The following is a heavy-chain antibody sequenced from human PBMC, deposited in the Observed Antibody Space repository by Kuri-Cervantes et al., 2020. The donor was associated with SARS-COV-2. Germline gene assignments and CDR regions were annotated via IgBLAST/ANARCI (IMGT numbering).Heavy chain of an antibody. J-gene: IGHJ5*01. Sequence: GESLKISCAASGFTFSSCAMHWVRLAPGKGLEWVAFISYDGSNEYYEYSVKGRFTISRDNSNNTLDLLVNSLRTEDTALYYCAKDRVGVLDSWCQGTQVTVSS. CDR3: AKDRVGVLDS. D-gene: IGHD2-21*01. V-gene: IGHV3-30*01. CDR2: ISYDGSNE. CDR1: GFTFSSCA.